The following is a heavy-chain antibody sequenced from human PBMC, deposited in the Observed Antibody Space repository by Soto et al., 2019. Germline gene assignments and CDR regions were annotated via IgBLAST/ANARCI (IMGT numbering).Heavy chain of an antibody. CDR2: IHHSGRI. V-gene: IGHV4-30-4*01. D-gene: IGHD3-16*01. J-gene: IGHJ5*02. CDR1: GGSMSIGDYY. Sequence: QVQLQESGPGLVKPSQTLSLTCTVSGGSMSIGDYYWSWIRQPPGKGLEWIGYIHHSGRIFYNPSLKSRITISVDTSKNHFSLKLSSVTAADTAVYYCARVGTLERYDYVWGNQNNCFDPWGHGTLVTVSS. CDR3: ARVGTLERYDYVWGNQNNCFDP.